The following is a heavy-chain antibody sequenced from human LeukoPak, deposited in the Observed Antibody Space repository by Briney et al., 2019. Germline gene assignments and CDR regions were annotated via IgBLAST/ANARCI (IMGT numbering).Heavy chain of an antibody. CDR1: GSTFSSHW. CDR3: ARERQYDMDV. Sequence: PGGSLRLSCVASGSTFSSHWMHWVRQAPGSGLVWVSRVNSDGSRTSYADSVKGRFTISRDNAKNTLYLQMNSLRAEDMAVYYCARERQYDMDVWGQGTTVTVSS. CDR2: VNSDGSRT. J-gene: IGHJ6*02. V-gene: IGHV3-74*01.